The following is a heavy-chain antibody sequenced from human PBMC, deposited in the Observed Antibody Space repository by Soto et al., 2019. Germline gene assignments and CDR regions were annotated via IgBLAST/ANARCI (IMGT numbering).Heavy chain of an antibody. J-gene: IGHJ6*02. V-gene: IGHV4-59*01. CDR1: GGSISSYY. D-gene: IGHD6-13*01. CDR3: ARDQSSSWPYYYYYGMDV. Sequence: SETLSLTCTVSGGSISSYYWSWIRQPPGKGLEWIGYIYYSGSTNYNPSLKSRVTISVDTSKNQFSLKLSSVTAADTAVYYCARDQSSSWPYYYYYGMDVWGQGTTVTVSS. CDR2: IYYSGST.